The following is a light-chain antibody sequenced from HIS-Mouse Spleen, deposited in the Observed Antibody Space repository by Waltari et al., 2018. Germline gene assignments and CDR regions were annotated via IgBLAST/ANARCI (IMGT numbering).Light chain of an antibody. CDR3: YSTDSSGNHRV. CDR1: ALPKKY. J-gene: IGLJ2*01. CDR2: EDS. Sequence: SYELTQPPSVSVSPGQTARITCSGDALPKKYAYWYQPESGQAPVLVIYEDSKRPSGIPERFSGSSSGTMATLTISGAQVEDEADYYCYSTDSSGNHRVFGGGTKLTVL. V-gene: IGLV3-10*01.